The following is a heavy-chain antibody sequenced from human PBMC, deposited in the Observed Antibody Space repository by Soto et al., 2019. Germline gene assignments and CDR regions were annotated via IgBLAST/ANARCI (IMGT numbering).Heavy chain of an antibody. CDR3: AAGSGTYYSSFGY. CDR1: GYIFTTYW. Sequence: PGESLKISCKGSGYIFTTYWIAWVRQMPGKGLEWMGIIYPGDSDTKYSPSFQGQVTISADKSISTSYLQCSSLKASDTAMYYCAAGSGTYYSSFGYWGQGTLVTVSS. D-gene: IGHD3-10*01. V-gene: IGHV5-51*01. J-gene: IGHJ4*02. CDR2: IYPGDSDT.